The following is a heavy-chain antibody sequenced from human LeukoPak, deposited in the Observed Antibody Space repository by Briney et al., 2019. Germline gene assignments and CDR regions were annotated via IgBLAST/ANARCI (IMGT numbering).Heavy chain of an antibody. CDR2: IYTSGST. Sequence: PSETLSLTCTVSGGSISSHYWSWIRQPPGKGLGWIGRIYTSGSTNYNPSLKSRVTMSVDTSKNQFSLKLSSVTAADTAVYYCARAATGGLFDYWGQGTLVTVSS. D-gene: IGHD6-25*01. CDR3: ARAATGGLFDY. J-gene: IGHJ4*02. V-gene: IGHV4-4*07. CDR1: GGSISSHY.